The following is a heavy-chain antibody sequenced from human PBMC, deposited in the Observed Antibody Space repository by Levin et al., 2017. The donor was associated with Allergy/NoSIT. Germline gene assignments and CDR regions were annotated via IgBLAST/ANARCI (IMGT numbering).Heavy chain of an antibody. CDR1: GFTVSSNY. Sequence: PGGSLRLSCVASGFTVSSNYMSWVRQAPGKGLEWVSVIYSGGSTYYADSVKGRFTISRDYSKNTLYLQMNSLRVEDTAVYYCARGYCSSTSCYGYNHYGMDVWGQGTTVTVSS. CDR2: IYSGGST. D-gene: IGHD2-2*01. CDR3: ARGYCSSTSCYGYNHYGMDV. V-gene: IGHV3-66*01. J-gene: IGHJ6*02.